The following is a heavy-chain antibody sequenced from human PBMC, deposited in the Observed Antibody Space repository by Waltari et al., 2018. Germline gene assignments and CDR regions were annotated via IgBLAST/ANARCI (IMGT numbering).Heavy chain of an antibody. CDR3: ARYGSGSYYYYGMDV. CDR1: GGSISSGGYY. V-gene: IGHV4-31*03. J-gene: IGHJ6*02. CDR2: IYHSGST. Sequence: QVQLQESGPGLVKPSQTLSLTCTVSGGSISSGGYYWSWIRQHPGKGLEWIGYIYHSGSTDYNPSLKSRVTISVDRSKNQFSLKLSSVTAADTAVYYCARYGSGSYYYYGMDVWGQGTTVTVSS. D-gene: IGHD3-10*01.